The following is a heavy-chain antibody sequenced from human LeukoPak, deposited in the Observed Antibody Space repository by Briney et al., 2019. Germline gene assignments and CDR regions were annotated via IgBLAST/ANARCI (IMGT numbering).Heavy chain of an antibody. CDR1: GGTISSSSYY. CDR3: ARRGSGYCSGGSCHGDY. Sequence: PSETLSLTCTVSGGTISSSSYYWGWIRQPPGKGLEWIGSIYYSGSTYYNPSLKSRATISVDTSKNQFSLKLSSVTAADTAVYYCARRGSGYCSGGSCHGDYWGQGTLVTVSS. V-gene: IGHV4-39*01. CDR2: IYYSGST. J-gene: IGHJ4*02. D-gene: IGHD2-15*01.